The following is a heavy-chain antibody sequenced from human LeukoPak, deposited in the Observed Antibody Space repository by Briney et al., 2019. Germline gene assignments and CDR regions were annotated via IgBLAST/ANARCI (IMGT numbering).Heavy chain of an antibody. J-gene: IGHJ6*03. Sequence: GSSVKVSCKASGGTFSSYSITWVRQAPGQGLEWMGGIMPLFNTANYAQQFQGRVTITTDESTSTAHMELSSLRFEDTAMYYCARVDRYHYYLDVWGKGTTVTVSS. CDR2: IMPLFNTA. CDR3: ARVDRYHYYLDV. CDR1: GGTFSSYS. V-gene: IGHV1-69*05.